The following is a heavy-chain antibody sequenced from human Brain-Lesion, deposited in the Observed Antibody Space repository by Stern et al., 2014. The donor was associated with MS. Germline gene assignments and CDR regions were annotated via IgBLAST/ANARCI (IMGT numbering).Heavy chain of an antibody. V-gene: IGHV4-61*02. CDR2: IFNSGRT. D-gene: IGHD2-2*01. CDR1: GGSISSGGYY. J-gene: IGHJ6*02. CDR3: ARGRVVPGFQYYATDV. Sequence: QVQLGQSGPGLVKPSQTLSLSCTVSGGSISSGGYYWSWIRQPAGKGLEWIGRIFNSGRTSHNPSLKVRVTISIDTSKNQFSRSLTSMTAADTAVYYCARGRVVPGFQYYATDVWGQGTTVIVSS.